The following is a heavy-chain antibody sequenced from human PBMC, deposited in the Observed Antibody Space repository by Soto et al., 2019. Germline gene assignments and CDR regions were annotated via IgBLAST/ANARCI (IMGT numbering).Heavy chain of an antibody. Sequence: QVQLQESGPGLVKPSQTLSLTCTVSGGSISSGGYYCSWIRQHPGKGLEWIGYIYYSGNTYYNRSIKSRVTISVDTSKNQFSLKLSSVTAADTAVYYCARYLITMVRGVYFDYWGQGTLVTVSS. CDR3: ARYLITMVRGVYFDY. J-gene: IGHJ4*02. V-gene: IGHV4-31*03. CDR1: GGSISSGGYY. CDR2: IYYSGNT. D-gene: IGHD3-10*01.